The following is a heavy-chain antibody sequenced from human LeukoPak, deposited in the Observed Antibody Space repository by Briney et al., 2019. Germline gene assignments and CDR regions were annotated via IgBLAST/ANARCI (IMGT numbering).Heavy chain of an antibody. CDR2: ISYDGSNK. CDR3: ARDGEYSYGYGFDY. V-gene: IGHV3-30-3*01. CDR1: GFTFSSYA. D-gene: IGHD5-18*01. J-gene: IGHJ4*02. Sequence: GGSLRLSCAASGFTFSSYAMHWVRQAPGKGLEWVAVISYDGSNKNYADSLKGRFTISRDNSKNTLYLQMNSVRAEDTAVYYCARDGEYSYGYGFDYWGQGTLVTVSS.